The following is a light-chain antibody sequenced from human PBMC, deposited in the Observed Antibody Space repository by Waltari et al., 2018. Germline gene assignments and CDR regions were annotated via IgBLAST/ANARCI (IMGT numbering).Light chain of an antibody. CDR2: SAT. Sequence: DIQMTQSPSSVAASVGDSVTITCRASQGISTWLAWFQQRPGKAPNLLIHSATRLQSGVPSRFSGSASGTDFTLTISSLELEDSAVYYCQHRFSWPLTFGGGTKVEI. V-gene: IGKV1-12*01. J-gene: IGKJ4*01. CDR3: QHRFSWPLT. CDR1: QGISTW.